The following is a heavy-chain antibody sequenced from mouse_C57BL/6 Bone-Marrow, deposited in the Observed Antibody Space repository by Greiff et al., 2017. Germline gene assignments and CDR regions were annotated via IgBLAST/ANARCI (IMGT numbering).Heavy chain of an antibody. CDR3: ARREGWCAY. Sequence: EVQLQESGGDLVKPGGSLKLSCAASGFTFSSYGMSWVRQTPDNRLEWVATISSGGSYTYYPDSVKGRFTFSRDNATNTPYLQMSSLKSEDTAMYYCARREGWCAYWGQGTRVTVSA. V-gene: IGHV5-6*01. J-gene: IGHJ3*01. CDR2: ISSGGSYT. CDR1: GFTFSSYG.